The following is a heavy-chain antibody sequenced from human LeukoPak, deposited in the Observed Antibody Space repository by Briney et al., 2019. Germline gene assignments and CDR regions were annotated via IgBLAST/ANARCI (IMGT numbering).Heavy chain of an antibody. D-gene: IGHD5-24*01. CDR2: ISNDERNK. V-gene: IGHV3-30*04. Sequence: GGSLRISCAASGFIFTNFAMHWVRQAPGKGLEWVAVISNDERNKYYAESVKGRFTISRENSNSMVYLQMTSLRPEDTAVYYCARPSPPGDGYNPSDQWGQGSLVIVSS. CDR3: ARPSPPGDGYNPSDQ. CDR1: GFIFTNFA. J-gene: IGHJ4*02.